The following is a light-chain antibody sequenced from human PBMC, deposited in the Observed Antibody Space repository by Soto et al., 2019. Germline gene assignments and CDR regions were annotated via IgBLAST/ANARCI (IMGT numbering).Light chain of an antibody. CDR2: AAS. V-gene: IGKV1-39*01. Sequence: DIQMTQSPSSLSASVGDRVTITCRASQSISSSLNWYQQKPGKAPKLLIYAASTLQGGGPSRFSGSGSGTDFTITISSLQPEDFATHYCQQSYTAPFTFGPGTKVDVK. J-gene: IGKJ3*01. CDR1: QSISSS. CDR3: QQSYTAPFT.